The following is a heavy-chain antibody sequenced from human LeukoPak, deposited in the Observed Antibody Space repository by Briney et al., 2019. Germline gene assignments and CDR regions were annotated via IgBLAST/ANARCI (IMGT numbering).Heavy chain of an antibody. CDR2: IYYSGST. D-gene: IGHD3-3*01. Sequence: SETLSLTCTVSGGSISSYYWSWIRQPPGKGLEWIGYIYYSGSTNYNPSLKSRVTISVDTSKNQFSLKLNSVTAADTAVYYCARDRAYYDFWGGYWIQSWFDPWGQGTLVTVSS. V-gene: IGHV4-59*01. CDR1: GGSISSYY. J-gene: IGHJ5*02. CDR3: ARDRAYYDFWGGYWIQSWFDP.